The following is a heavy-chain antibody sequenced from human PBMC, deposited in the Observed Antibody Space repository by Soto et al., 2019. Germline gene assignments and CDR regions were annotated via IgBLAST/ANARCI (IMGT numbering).Heavy chain of an antibody. CDR2: ISKSSSLI. V-gene: IGHV3-21*01. CDR3: VRGDDRVD. CDR1: GFIFSSFT. Sequence: GGSLRLSCVGSGFIFSSFTMTWVRQAPGMGLQYLASISKSSSLIYYADSVRGRFIISRDNSKDSVFLQMYSLRAEDTAMYYCVRGDDRVDWGQGTLVTVSS. D-gene: IGHD1-1*01. J-gene: IGHJ4*02.